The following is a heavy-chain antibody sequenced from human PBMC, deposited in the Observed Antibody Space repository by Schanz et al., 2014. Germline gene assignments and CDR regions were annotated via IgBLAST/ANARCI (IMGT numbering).Heavy chain of an antibody. V-gene: IGHV3-30*02. CDR1: GFTFRDFG. CDR3: ANLDGVSISTFS. D-gene: IGHD3-9*01. J-gene: IGHJ5*02. Sequence: QVQLLESGGGVVQPGGSLRLSCAASGFTFRDFGLHWVRQAPGKGLEWVSFIEFDGIKKFYADSVKGRFTIARDNSKNKLYMNMHSLKHTAACVYYCANLDGVSISTFSWGPGTLVTVSS. CDR2: IEFDGIKK.